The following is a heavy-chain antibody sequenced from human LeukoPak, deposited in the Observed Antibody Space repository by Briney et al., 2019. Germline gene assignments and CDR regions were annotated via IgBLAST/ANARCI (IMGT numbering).Heavy chain of an antibody. J-gene: IGHJ4*02. Sequence: PGGSLRLSCAASGFTVSSNYMNWVRQAPGKGLEWVSVIYSGGSTYYADSVKGRFTISRDNSKNTLYLQINSLRAEDTAVYYCARNYDYVWGSYLDYWGQGTLVTVSS. V-gene: IGHV3-66*01. CDR1: GFTVSSNY. D-gene: IGHD3-16*02. CDR3: ARNYDYVWGSYLDY. CDR2: IYSGGST.